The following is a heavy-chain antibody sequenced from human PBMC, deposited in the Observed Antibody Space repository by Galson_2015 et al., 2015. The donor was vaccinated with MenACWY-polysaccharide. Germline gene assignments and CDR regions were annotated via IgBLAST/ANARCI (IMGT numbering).Heavy chain of an antibody. Sequence: PALVKPTQTLSLTCTFSGFSVTATGVGVGWIRQPPGKAPEWLAHIYWGGDKRFSPSLGARLTITKDTFRDQVVLTMTDMDPVDTATYYCVRLLGGVSFDSWGQGTL. CDR2: IYWGGDK. CDR1: GFSVTATGVG. V-gene: IGHV2-5*02. CDR3: VRLLGGVSFDS. J-gene: IGHJ4*02. D-gene: IGHD1-26*01.